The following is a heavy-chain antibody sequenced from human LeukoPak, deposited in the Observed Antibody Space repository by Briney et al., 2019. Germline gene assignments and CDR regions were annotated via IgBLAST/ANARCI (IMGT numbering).Heavy chain of an antibody. CDR2: ITTSGSTI. CDR1: GFTFSSYE. D-gene: IGHD4-17*01. V-gene: IGHV3-48*03. CDR3: ARGYGDYAPRFFEY. Sequence: PGGSLRLSCAASGFTFSSYEMNWVRQAPGKGLEWVSYITTSGSTIYYADSVKGRFTISRDNAKNSLYLQMNSLRAEDTAVYYCARGYGDYAPRFFEYWGQGTLVTDSS. J-gene: IGHJ4*02.